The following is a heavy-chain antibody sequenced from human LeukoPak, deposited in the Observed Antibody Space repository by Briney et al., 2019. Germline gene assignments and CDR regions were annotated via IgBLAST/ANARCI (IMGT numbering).Heavy chain of an antibody. V-gene: IGHV1-18*01. CDR3: ARSPSSSGWYADY. CDR2: ISAYNSAT. Sequence: GASVKVSCKASGYTFTSYGISCMRQAPGQGLEWMGWISAYNSATNYAQKLQGRVTMTTDTSANTAYMELRSLTSDDTAVYYCARSPSSSGWYADYWGLGTLVTVSS. D-gene: IGHD6-19*01. J-gene: IGHJ4*02. CDR1: GYTFTSYG.